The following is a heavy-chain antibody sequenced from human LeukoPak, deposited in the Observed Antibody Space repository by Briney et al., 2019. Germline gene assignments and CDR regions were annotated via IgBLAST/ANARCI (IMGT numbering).Heavy chain of an antibody. CDR1: GFSFSSYS. Sequence: GGSLRLSCAASGFSFSSYSMNWVRQAPGKGLEWVSSISSSSSYIYYADSVKGRFTISRDNAKNSLYLQMNSLRAEDTAVYYCARAYYGSGSYYQQRFDYWGQGTLVTVSS. CDR3: ARAYYGSGSYYQQRFDY. CDR2: ISSSSSYI. V-gene: IGHV3-21*01. D-gene: IGHD3-10*01. J-gene: IGHJ4*02.